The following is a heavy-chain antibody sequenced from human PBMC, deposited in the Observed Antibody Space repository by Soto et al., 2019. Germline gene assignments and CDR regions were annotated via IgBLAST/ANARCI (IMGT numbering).Heavy chain of an antibody. CDR1: GYSFTSYW. CDR3: ARLIAVAGTGSSGMDV. J-gene: IGHJ6*02. Sequence: GESLKISCKGSGYSFTSYWINWVRQMPGKGLEWMGRIDPSDSYTNYSPSFQGHVTISADKSISTAYLQWSSLKASDTAMYYCARLIAVAGTGSSGMDVWGQGTTVTVSS. V-gene: IGHV5-10-1*01. CDR2: IDPSDSYT. D-gene: IGHD6-19*01.